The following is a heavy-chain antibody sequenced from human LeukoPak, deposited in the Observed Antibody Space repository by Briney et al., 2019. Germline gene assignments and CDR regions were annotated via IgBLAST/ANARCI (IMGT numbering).Heavy chain of an antibody. CDR3: ARNLVYDYGNFDY. D-gene: IGHD4-17*01. J-gene: IGHJ4*02. CDR1: GGSISSYY. V-gene: IGHV4-59*01. CDR2: IYYSGST. Sequence: SETLSLTCTVSGGSISSYYRSWIRQPPGKGLEWIGYIYYSGSTNYNPSLKSRVTISVDTSKNQFSLKLSSVTAADTAVYYCARNLVYDYGNFDYWGQGTLVTVSS.